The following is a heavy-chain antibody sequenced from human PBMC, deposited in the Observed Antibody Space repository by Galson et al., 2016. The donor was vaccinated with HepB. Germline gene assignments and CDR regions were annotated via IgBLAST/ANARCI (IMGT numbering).Heavy chain of an antibody. J-gene: IGHJ6*02. V-gene: IGHV4-39*01. D-gene: IGHD2-8*01. CDR2: VFSRGDT. Sequence: SETLSLTCNVSGGSISSSDYYWAWIRQPPGKGLEWSGSVFSRGDTRYNPPLNSRVTISVDTSKNQFFLMLRSVTAADTAVYYCARGCTDGVCNGYGMDVWGQGTTVTVSS. CDR3: ARGCTDGVCNGYGMDV. CDR1: GGSISSSDYY.